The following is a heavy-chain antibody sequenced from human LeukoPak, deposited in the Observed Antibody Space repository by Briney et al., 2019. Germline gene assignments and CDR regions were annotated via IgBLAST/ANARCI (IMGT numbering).Heavy chain of an antibody. Sequence: GASVKVSCKASGYTFTEYYIHWVRQAPGQGLEWMGWINPNSGGTNYAQKFQGSVTMTRDTSISTVYMELSRLRSDDTAVYYCARTGSYYSGMYYFDYWGQGTLVTVSS. J-gene: IGHJ4*02. CDR3: ARTGSYYSGMYYFDY. V-gene: IGHV1-2*02. D-gene: IGHD3-9*01. CDR1: GYTFTEYY. CDR2: INPNSGGT.